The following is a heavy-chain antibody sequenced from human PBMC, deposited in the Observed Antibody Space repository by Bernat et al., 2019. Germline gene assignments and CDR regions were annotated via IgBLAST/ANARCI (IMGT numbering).Heavy chain of an antibody. CDR1: GGSISSYY. J-gene: IGHJ4*02. D-gene: IGHD5-12*01. V-gene: IGHV4-59*08. CDR2: IYYSGST. CDR3: ARQLRGYDPFDY. Sequence: GRLEESGPGLVEPSETLSLTCTGSGGSISSYYWSWIRQPPGKGLEWIGYIYYSGSTNYNPSLKSRVTISVDTSKNQFSLKLSSVTAADTAVYYCARQLRGYDPFDYWGQGTLVTVSS.